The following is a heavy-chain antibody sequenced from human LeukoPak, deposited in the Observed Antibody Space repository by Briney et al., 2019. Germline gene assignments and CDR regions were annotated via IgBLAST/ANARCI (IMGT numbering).Heavy chain of an antibody. J-gene: IGHJ4*02. CDR1: GFTFSSYA. CDR2: ISSSSSYI. Sequence: PGGSLRLSCAASGFTFSSYAMSWVRQAPGKGLEWVSSISSSSSYIYYADSVKGRFTISRDNAKNSLYLQMNSLRAEDTAVYYCARITEDIVVVPAAMFDYWGQGTLVTVSP. D-gene: IGHD2-2*01. V-gene: IGHV3-21*01. CDR3: ARITEDIVVVPAAMFDY.